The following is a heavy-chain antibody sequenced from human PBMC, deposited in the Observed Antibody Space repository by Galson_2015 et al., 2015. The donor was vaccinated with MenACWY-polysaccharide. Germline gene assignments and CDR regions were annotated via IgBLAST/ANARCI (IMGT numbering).Heavy chain of an antibody. CDR2: INPYNGAT. CDR3: ARDPMRVVFSREGNLFAP. D-gene: IGHD3-22*01. V-gene: IGHV1-2*02. J-gene: IGHJ5*02. Sequence: SVKVSCKASGYMFTGYYMHWVRQAPGQGLEWMGWINPYNGATKYAQKVQGSVTMTRDTSISTAYMELSRLRSDDTAVYYCARDPMRVVFSREGNLFAPSDQGSLVTVSS. CDR1: GYMFTGYY.